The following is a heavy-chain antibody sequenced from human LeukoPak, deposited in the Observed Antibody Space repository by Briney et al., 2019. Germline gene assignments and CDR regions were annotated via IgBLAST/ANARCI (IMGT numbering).Heavy chain of an antibody. CDR3: ARVRSGTHRSWFDP. V-gene: IGHV4-34*01. CDR2: INQSGST. Sequence: KTSEALSLTCAVYGGSFSGYYWGWIRQPPGKGLEWSGEINQSGSTNYHPSLKCRVTISVDTSKNQLSLKLSSVTAADTAVYYCARVRSGTHRSWFDPWGQGTLVTVSS. J-gene: IGHJ5*02. CDR1: GGSFSGYY. D-gene: IGHD3-10*01.